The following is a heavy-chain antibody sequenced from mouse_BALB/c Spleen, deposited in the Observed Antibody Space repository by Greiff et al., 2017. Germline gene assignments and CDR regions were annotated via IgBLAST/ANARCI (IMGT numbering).Heavy chain of an antibody. J-gene: IGHJ2*01. D-gene: IGHD4-1*01. CDR1: GYSITSGYY. CDR3: ARLGRDYFDY. Sequence: EVQLVESGPGLVKPSQSLSLTCSVTGYSITSGYYWNWIRQFPGNKLEWMGYISYDGSNNYNPSLKNRISITRDTSKNQFFLKLNSVTTEDTATYYCARLGRDYFDYWGQGTTLTVSS. CDR2: ISYDGSN. V-gene: IGHV3-6*02.